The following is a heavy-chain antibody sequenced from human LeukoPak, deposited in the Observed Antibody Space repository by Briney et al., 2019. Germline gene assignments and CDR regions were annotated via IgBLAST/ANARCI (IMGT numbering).Heavy chain of an antibody. CDR2: ISHSGST. CDR3: ARVPTVTFFDY. J-gene: IGHJ4*02. CDR1: GDSITRSSDY. V-gene: IGHV4-39*07. Sequence: SETLSLTCTVSGDSITRSSDYWGWIRQPPGKGLEWIGSISHSGSTYYKPSLKSRVTISVDTSKNQFSLKLRSVTAADTAVYYCARVPTVTFFDYWGQGTLVTVSS. D-gene: IGHD4-17*01.